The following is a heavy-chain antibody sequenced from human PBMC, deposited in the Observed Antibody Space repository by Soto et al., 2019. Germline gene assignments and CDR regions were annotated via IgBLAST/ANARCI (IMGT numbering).Heavy chain of an antibody. J-gene: IGHJ5*02. V-gene: IGHV4-39*01. CDR1: GGSISRSNYS. CDR3: ATRQGGSYNWFDP. D-gene: IGHD2-15*01. CDR2: IYYSGST. Sequence: KPXETLSLTCTVSGGSISRSNYSWGWIRQPPGKGLEWIGTIYYSGSTYYNPSLKSRVTISVDTSKNQFSLKLSSVTAADTAVYYCATRQGGSYNWFDPWGQGTLVTVSS.